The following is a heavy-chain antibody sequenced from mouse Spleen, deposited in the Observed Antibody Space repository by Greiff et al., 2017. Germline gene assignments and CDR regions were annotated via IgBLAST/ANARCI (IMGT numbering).Heavy chain of an antibody. V-gene: IGHV14-4*01. D-gene: IGHD1-1*01. CDR2: IDPENGDT. Sequence: VQLQQSGAELVRPGASVKLSCTASGFNIKDDYMHWVKQRPEQGLEWIGWIDPENGDTEYASKFQGKATITADTSSNTAYLQLSSLTSEDTAVYYCTTSYGSSYGYWGQGTTLTVSS. CDR1: GFNIKDDY. J-gene: IGHJ2*01. CDR3: TTSYGSSYGY.